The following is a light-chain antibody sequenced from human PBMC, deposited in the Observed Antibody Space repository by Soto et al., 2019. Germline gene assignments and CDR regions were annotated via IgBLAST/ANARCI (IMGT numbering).Light chain of an antibody. J-gene: IGLJ1*01. CDR2: DVS. V-gene: IGLV2-14*03. CDR3: SSYTSSISYL. Sequence: QSVLTQPASVSGSPGQSITISCTGTSSDVGGYNYVSWYQRHPGEAPKLIIYDVSNRPSGVSDRFSGSKSGNTASLTISGLQAEDEADYYCSSYTSSISYLFGTGTKVTVL. CDR1: SSDVGGYNY.